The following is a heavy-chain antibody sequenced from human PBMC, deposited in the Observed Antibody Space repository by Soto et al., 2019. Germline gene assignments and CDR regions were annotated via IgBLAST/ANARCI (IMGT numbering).Heavy chain of an antibody. V-gene: IGHV6-1*01. J-gene: IGHJ4*02. D-gene: IGHD3-10*01. Sequence: SQTLSLTCAISGDSASSNSAGWNWVRQSPSRGLEWLGRTYYRSKLYNDYGVSVKSRITINPDTSENQFSLQLSSVIPEDTAVYYCAGETDYYGSGSFSYWGQGNLVTVSS. CDR2: TYYRSKLYN. CDR1: GDSASSNSAG. CDR3: AGETDYYGSGSFSY.